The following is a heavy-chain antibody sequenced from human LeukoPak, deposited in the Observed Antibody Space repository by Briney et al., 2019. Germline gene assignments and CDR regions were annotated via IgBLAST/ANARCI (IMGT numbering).Heavy chain of an antibody. Sequence: ASVKVSCKASGGTFSSYAISWVGQAPGQGLEWMGRIIPILGIANYAQKFQGRVTITADESTSTAYMELSSLRSEDTAVYYCARVVVVAARVNWFDPWGQGTLVTVSS. CDR3: ARVVVVAARVNWFDP. CDR1: GGTFSSYA. D-gene: IGHD2-15*01. CDR2: IIPILGIA. V-gene: IGHV1-69*04. J-gene: IGHJ5*02.